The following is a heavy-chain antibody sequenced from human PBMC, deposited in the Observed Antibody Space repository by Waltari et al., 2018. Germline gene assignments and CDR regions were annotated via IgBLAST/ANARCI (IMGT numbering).Heavy chain of an antibody. Sequence: EVQLVQSGAEVKKPGESLKISCKGSGYSFTSSWIGWVRQTPGKGLEWMGIIYPGDSDTRYRPSFQGQVTISVDKSITTAYLQWSTLEVSDTAMYYCAKSTEYCSRTSCRYDYWGQGTLVTVSS. CDR2: IYPGDSDT. CDR3: AKSTEYCSRTSCRYDY. V-gene: IGHV5-51*01. D-gene: IGHD2-2*01. J-gene: IGHJ4*02. CDR1: GYSFTSSW.